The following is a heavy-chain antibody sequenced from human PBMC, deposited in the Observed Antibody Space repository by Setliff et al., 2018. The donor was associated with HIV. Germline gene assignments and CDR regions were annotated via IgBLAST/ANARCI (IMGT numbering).Heavy chain of an antibody. D-gene: IGHD3-16*01. CDR2: INPDGSGR. V-gene: IGHV3-7*03. J-gene: IGHJ3*02. Sequence: GGSLRLSCAASGFTFSDYWMSWVRQAPGKGLEWVANINPDGSGRYYVDSVRDRFTISRDNAKNSLYLQMNTLRVEDTALYYCARDGRFASGAKFDAFDIWGQGTMVTVSS. CDR3: ARDGRFASGAKFDAFDI. CDR1: GFTFSDYW.